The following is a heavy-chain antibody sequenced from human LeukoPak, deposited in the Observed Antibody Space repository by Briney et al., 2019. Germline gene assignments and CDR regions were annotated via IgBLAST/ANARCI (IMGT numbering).Heavy chain of an antibody. Sequence: GRSLRLSCAASGFTFSSYGMHWVRQAPGKGLEWVAVISYDGSNKYYADSVKGRFTISRDNSKNTLYLQMNSLRAEDTAVYYRAKDWYSSGWYADYWGQGTLVTVSS. CDR2: ISYDGSNK. CDR3: AKDWYSSGWYADY. V-gene: IGHV3-30*18. CDR1: GFTFSSYG. J-gene: IGHJ4*02. D-gene: IGHD6-19*01.